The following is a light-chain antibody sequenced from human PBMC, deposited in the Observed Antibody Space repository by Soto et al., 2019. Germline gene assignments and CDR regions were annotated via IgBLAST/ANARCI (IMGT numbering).Light chain of an antibody. V-gene: IGKV1-5*01. J-gene: IGKJ1*01. CDR3: QQYNSYYPWT. CDR1: QSISSW. CDR2: AAS. Sequence: DIQMTQSPSTLSASVGDRVTITCRASQSISSWLAWYQQKPGKATKLLIYAASSLQSGVPSRFGGSGSGTDFTLTISSLQPDDFANYYCQQYNSYYPWTFGQGTKVDIK.